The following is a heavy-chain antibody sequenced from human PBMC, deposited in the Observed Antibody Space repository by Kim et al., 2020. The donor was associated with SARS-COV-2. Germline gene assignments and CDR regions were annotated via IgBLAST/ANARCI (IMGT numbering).Heavy chain of an antibody. V-gene: IGHV1-69*13. CDR3: ARAWGDYYDSSGYLFDP. D-gene: IGHD3-22*01. J-gene: IGHJ5*02. Sequence: SVKVSCKASGGTFSSYAISWVRQAPGQGLEWMGGIIPIFGTANYAQKFQGRVTITADESTSTAYMELSSLRSEDTAVYYCARAWGDYYDSSGYLFDPWGQGTLVTVSS. CDR2: IIPIFGTA. CDR1: GGTFSSYA.